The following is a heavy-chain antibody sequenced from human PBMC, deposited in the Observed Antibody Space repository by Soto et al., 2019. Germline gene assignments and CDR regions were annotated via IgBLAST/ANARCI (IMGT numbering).Heavy chain of an antibody. Sequence: QVQLLESGPGLVKPSQTLSLTCTVSGGSISSGDHYWSWIRQHPGKGLEWIGYIFFTGSTSYNPSLKSRVSISIDTSTNPFSLKVTSMTDADTAVYYCARSPSVDTVMEFESWGQGTLVTVSS. CDR2: IFFTGST. J-gene: IGHJ4*02. D-gene: IGHD5-18*01. CDR3: ARSPSVDTVMEFES. CDR1: GGSISSGDHY. V-gene: IGHV4-31*03.